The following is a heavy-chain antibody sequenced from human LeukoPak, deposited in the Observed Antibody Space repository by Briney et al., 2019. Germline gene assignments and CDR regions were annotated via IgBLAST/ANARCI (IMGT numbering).Heavy chain of an antibody. J-gene: IGHJ3*02. D-gene: IGHD5-18*01. V-gene: IGHV3-7*01. Sequence: GGSLRLSCAASGFTFNTHWMAWVRQAPGKGLDWVANIKQDGSEKYYVDSVKGRFTISRDNAKNSLYLQMNSLRAEDTAVYYCARPLDIAMVNDIWGQGTMVTVSS. CDR3: ARPLDIAMVNDI. CDR1: GFTFNTHW. CDR2: IKQDGSEK.